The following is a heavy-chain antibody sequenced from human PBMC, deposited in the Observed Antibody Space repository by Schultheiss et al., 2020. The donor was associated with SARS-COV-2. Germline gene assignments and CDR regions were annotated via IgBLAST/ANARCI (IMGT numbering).Heavy chain of an antibody. CDR2: INHSGST. CDR1: GGSFSGYY. D-gene: IGHD1-20*01. V-gene: IGHV4-34*01. Sequence: SETLSLTCAVYGGSFSGYYWSWIRQPPGKGLEWIGEINHSGSTNYNPSLKSRVTISVDTSKNQFSLKLSSVTAADTAVYYCARDGLTGTTDYWGQGTLVTVSS. J-gene: IGHJ4*02. CDR3: ARDGLTGTTDY.